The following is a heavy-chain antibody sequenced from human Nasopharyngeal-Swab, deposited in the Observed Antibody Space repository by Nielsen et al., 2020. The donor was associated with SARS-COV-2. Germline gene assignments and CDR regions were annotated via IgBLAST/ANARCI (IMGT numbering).Heavy chain of an antibody. Sequence: GGSLRLSCAASGFTFDDYAMHWVRHAPGKGLEWVSGISWNSGSIGYADSVKCLFTISRANAKNSLYLQMNSLRAEDTALYYCAKDAIENSYYDILSGNYFDYWGQGTLVTVSS. V-gene: IGHV3-9*01. CDR3: AKDAIENSYYDILSGNYFDY. CDR2: ISWNSGSI. J-gene: IGHJ4*02. D-gene: IGHD3-9*01. CDR1: GFTFDDYA.